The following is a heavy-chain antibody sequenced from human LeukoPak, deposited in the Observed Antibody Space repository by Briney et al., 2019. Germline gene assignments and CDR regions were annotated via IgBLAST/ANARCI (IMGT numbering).Heavy chain of an antibody. Sequence: GSLRLSCAASGFTFSNYDMSWVRQAPGKGLEWVSAVSGSGGSTYYADSVKGRFTVSRDNSKNTLYLQVNSLRAEDTAVYHCAKDKTSGTYFDYWGQGAPVTVSS. CDR2: VSGSGGST. D-gene: IGHD1-26*01. V-gene: IGHV3-23*01. CDR1: GFTFSNYD. J-gene: IGHJ4*02. CDR3: AKDKTSGTYFDY.